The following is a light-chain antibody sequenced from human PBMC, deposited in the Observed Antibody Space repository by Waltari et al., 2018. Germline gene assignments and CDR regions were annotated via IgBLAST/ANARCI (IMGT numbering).Light chain of an antibody. CDR1: SSNIGAGYD. J-gene: IGLJ3*02. Sequence: QSVLTQPPSVSGAPGQRVTISCTGSSSNIGAGYDVHWYQQLPGTAPKLLSYGNRNRPSGVPDRFSGSKSGTSASLAITGLQAEDEADYYCQSYDSSLSGPVFGGGTKLTVL. CDR3: QSYDSSLSGPV. CDR2: GNR. V-gene: IGLV1-40*01.